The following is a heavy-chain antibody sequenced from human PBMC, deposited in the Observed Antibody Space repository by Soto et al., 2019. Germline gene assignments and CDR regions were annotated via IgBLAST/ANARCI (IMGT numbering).Heavy chain of an antibody. V-gene: IGHV3-23*01. CDR1: GFTFSSYA. J-gene: IGHJ6*02. Sequence: EVQLLESGGGLVQPGGSLRLSCAVSGFTFSSYAMSWVRQAPGKGLEWVSAISGSGSSTYYADSVKGRFTISRDNSKNTLYVQMNSLRAEDTAVYYCAKGFCYYYGLDVWGQGTTVTVSS. CDR3: AKGFCYYYGLDV. D-gene: IGHD3-10*01. CDR2: ISGSGSST.